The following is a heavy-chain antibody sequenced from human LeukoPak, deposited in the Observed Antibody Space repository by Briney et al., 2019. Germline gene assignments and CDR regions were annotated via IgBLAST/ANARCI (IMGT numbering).Heavy chain of an antibody. V-gene: IGHV3-74*01. Sequence: GGSLRLSCAASGFTFSSYWMHWVRQAPGKGPVWVSRINSDGSSTSYADSVKGRFTISRDNAKNTLYLQMNSLRTEDTAVYYCAREASNWGSDYWGQGTLVTVSS. CDR3: AREASNWGSDY. CDR1: GFTFSSYW. CDR2: INSDGSST. J-gene: IGHJ4*02. D-gene: IGHD7-27*01.